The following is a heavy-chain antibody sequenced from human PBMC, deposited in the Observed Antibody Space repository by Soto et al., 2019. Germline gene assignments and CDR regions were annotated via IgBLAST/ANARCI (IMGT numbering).Heavy chain of an antibody. D-gene: IGHD3-3*01. Sequence: ASVKVSCKASGYTFTSYGISWVRQAPGQGLEWMGWISAYNGNTNYAQKLQGRVTMTTDTSTSTAYMELRSLRSDDTAVYYCAIGIPQYYDFWSGYYNDFDYWGQGSLVTVSS. CDR1: GYTFTSYG. J-gene: IGHJ4*02. V-gene: IGHV1-18*01. CDR2: ISAYNGNT. CDR3: AIGIPQYYDFWSGYYNDFDY.